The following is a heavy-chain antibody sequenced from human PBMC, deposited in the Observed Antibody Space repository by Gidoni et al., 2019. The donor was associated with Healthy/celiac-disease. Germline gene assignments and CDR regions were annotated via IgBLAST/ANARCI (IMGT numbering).Heavy chain of an antibody. D-gene: IGHD3-3*01. Sequence: HLQLQASAPGLVQPSETLSPTRTVSGGATSSSSYYWGWIRQPPGKGLEWIGSIYYSGSTYYNPSLKSRVTISVDTAKNQFSLKLSSVTAADTAVYYCARPRNDFWSGYYTGFDYWGQGTLVTVSS. CDR2: IYYSGST. CDR3: ARPRNDFWSGYYTGFDY. J-gene: IGHJ4*02. CDR1: GGATSSSSYY. V-gene: IGHV4-39*01.